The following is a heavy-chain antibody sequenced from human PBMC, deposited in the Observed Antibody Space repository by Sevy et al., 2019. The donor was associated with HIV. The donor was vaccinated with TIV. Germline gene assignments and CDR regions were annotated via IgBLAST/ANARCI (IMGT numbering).Heavy chain of an antibody. CDR2: ISGSGGST. V-gene: IGHV3-23*01. J-gene: IGHJ6*02. CDR3: AEKFGEFPTPYYYYCMDV. Sequence: GGSLRLSCAASGFTFSSYAMSWVRQAPGKGLEWVSAISGSGGSTYYADSVKGRFTISRDNSKNTLYLQMNSLRAEDTAVYYCAEKFGEFPTPYYYYCMDVWGQGTTVTVSS. D-gene: IGHD3-10*01. CDR1: GFTFSSYA.